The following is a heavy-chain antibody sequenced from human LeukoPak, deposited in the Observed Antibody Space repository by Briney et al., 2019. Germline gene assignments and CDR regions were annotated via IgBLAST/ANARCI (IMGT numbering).Heavy chain of an antibody. CDR3: AALEAYSSYC. CDR2: IYTSGST. D-gene: IGHD3-22*01. V-gene: IGHV4-61*02. CDR1: GGSISTGSYY. Sequence: PSETLSLTCTVSGGSISTGSYYCSWIRQPAGKGLEWIGRIYTSGSTNYNPSLKSRVTISVDTSKNPFSLRLSSVTAADTAVYYCAALEAYSSYCWGQGILVTVSS. J-gene: IGHJ4*02.